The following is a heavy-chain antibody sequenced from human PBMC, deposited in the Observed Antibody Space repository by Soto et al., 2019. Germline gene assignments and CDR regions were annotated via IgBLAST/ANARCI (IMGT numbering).Heavy chain of an antibody. V-gene: IGHV1-18*01. CDR1: GYTFTNYG. D-gene: IGHD3-22*01. CDR3: ARDRQYYYDSSAYPGFDS. Sequence: QVQLVQSGAEVKKPGASVKVSCKASGYTFTNYGFSWVRQAPGQGLEWMGWISAYNGNTNYAPKLPGRVPLTTDTDTSTAYMELRSLRSNVTAVYYCARDRQYYYDSSAYPGFDSWGQGTLVTVSS. CDR2: ISAYNGNT. J-gene: IGHJ4*02.